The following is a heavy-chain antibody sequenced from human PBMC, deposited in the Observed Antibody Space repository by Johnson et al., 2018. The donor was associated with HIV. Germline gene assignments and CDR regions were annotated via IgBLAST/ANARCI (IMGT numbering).Heavy chain of an antibody. CDR3: AREMAATNAWALDI. D-gene: IGHD5-24*01. Sequence: VQLVESGGGVVQPGRSLRLSCAASGFTFSSYAMHWVRQAPAKGLEWVSVIYSGGSTYYADSVKGRFTISRDNSKNTLYLQMNSLRAEDTAVYYCAREMAATNAWALDIWGQGTMVTVSS. J-gene: IGHJ3*02. CDR2: IYSGGST. V-gene: IGHV3-NL1*01. CDR1: GFTFSSYA.